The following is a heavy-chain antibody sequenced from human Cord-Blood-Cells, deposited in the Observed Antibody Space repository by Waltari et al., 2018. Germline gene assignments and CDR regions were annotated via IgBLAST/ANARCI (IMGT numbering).Heavy chain of an antibody. D-gene: IGHD3-22*01. CDR2: IYYSGGT. Sequence: QVQLQESGPGLVKPSETLSLTCTVSGGSISSYYWSWIRQPPGKGLEWIGYIYYSGGTNYNPSLKSRVTISVYTSKNQFSLKLSSVTAADTAVYYCARHKVYDSSGYYDAFDIWGQGTMVTVSS. V-gene: IGHV4-59*08. CDR1: GGSISSYY. CDR3: ARHKVYDSSGYYDAFDI. J-gene: IGHJ3*02.